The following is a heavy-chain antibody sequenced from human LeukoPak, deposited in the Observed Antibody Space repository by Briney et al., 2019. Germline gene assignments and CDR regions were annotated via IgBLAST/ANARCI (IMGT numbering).Heavy chain of an antibody. CDR2: IYSGGST. J-gene: IGHJ3*02. Sequence: PGGSLRLSCAASGFTVSSNYMSWVRQAPGKGLEWVSVIYSGGSTYYADSVKGRFTISRDNSKNTLYLQMNSLRAEDTAVYYCARGGSNYIKGDAFDIWGQGTMVTVSS. V-gene: IGHV3-66*01. CDR3: ARGGSNYIKGDAFDI. D-gene: IGHD4-11*01. CDR1: GFTVSSNY.